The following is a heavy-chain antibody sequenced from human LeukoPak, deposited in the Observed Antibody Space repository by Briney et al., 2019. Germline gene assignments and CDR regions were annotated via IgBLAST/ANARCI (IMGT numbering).Heavy chain of an antibody. J-gene: IGHJ4*02. Sequence: PGGSLRLSCAASGFTFSSYSMNWVRQAPGKGLEWVSSISSSSSYIYYADSVKGRFTISRDNAKNSLYLQMNSLRAEDTAVYYCARDRRKNYYDSSGYPAGGPYWGQGTLVTVSS. CDR3: ARDRRKNYYDSSGYPAGGPY. V-gene: IGHV3-21*01. D-gene: IGHD3-22*01. CDR1: GFTFSSYS. CDR2: ISSSSSYI.